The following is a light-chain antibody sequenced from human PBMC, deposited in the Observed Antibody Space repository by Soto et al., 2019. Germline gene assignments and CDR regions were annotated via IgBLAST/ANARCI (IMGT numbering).Light chain of an antibody. CDR1: QLISSW. CDR3: QQASTFPFT. CDR2: AAS. V-gene: IGKV1-12*01. J-gene: IGKJ4*01. Sequence: DIQMTQSPSSLAASVGDRVTITCRASQLISSWLVWYQQKPGHAPKLLMYAASNLQSEVPSRFSGSASGTEFTLTISSLQPEDFATYDCQQASTFPFTFGGGTEVHIK.